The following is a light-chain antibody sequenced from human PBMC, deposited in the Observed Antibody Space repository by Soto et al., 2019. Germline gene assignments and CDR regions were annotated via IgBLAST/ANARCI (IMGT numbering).Light chain of an antibody. CDR2: EVS. Sequence: QSALTQPASVSGSPGQSITISCTGTSSDVGGYSRVSWYQHHPGKAPKLIIYEVSDRPSGVSNRFSGSKSGNTASLTISGLQAEDEADYYCSSYTSSSTWVFGGGTKLTVL. CDR3: SSYTSSSTWV. V-gene: IGLV2-14*01. J-gene: IGLJ3*02. CDR1: SSDVGGYSR.